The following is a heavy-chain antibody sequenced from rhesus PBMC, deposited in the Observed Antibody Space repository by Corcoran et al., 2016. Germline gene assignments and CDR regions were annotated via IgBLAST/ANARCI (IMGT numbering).Heavy chain of an antibody. CDR2: ITYSGST. CDR3: ASLAAAGY. Sequence: QVQLQESGPGLVKPSETLSLTCAVSGGSISSGYYYWSWIRPPPGKGLEWIGYITYSGSTSYNPSLKTRVTISSDTSKNQFSLKLSCVTAADTAVYYGASLAAAGYWGQGVLVTVYS. CDR1: GGSISSGYYY. D-gene: IGHD6-25*01. V-gene: IGHV4-122*02. J-gene: IGHJ4*01.